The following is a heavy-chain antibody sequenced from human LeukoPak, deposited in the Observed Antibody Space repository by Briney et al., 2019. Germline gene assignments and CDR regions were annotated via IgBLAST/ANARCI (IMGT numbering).Heavy chain of an antibody. CDR3: ARGGYSYGYWVDY. D-gene: IGHD5-18*01. Sequence: SETLSLTCTVSGGSISSSSYYWGWIRQPPGKGLEWIGSIYYSGSTYYNPSLKSRVTISVDTSKNQFSLKLSSVTAADTAVYYCARGGYSYGYWVDYWGQGTLVTVSS. CDR1: GGSISSSSYY. CDR2: IYYSGST. J-gene: IGHJ4*02. V-gene: IGHV4-39*01.